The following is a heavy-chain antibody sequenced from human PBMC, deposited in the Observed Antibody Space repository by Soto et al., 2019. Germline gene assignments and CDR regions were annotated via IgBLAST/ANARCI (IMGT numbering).Heavy chain of an antibody. CDR1: GGSISSGDYY. CDR3: ARAIELWATSFDY. V-gene: IGHV4-30-4*01. D-gene: IGHD5-18*01. Sequence: QVQLQESGPGLVKPSQTLSLTCTVSGGSISSGDYYWSWIRQPPGKGLEWIGYIYYSGSTYYNPSLKSLVTISVDTSKNQFSLKLSSVTAADTAVYYCARAIELWATSFDYWGQGTLVTVSS. CDR2: IYYSGST. J-gene: IGHJ4*02.